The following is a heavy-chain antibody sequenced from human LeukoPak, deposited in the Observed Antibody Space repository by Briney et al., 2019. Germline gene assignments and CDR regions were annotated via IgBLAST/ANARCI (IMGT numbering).Heavy chain of an antibody. Sequence: GGSLRLSCAASGFTFSDYYMTWIRQAPGKGLEWVSYISGSSSNTNYADSVKGRFTISRDNAKNSLYLQMNSLRAEDTAVYYCARDYDSNGYYYPVYEYWGQGTLVTVSS. CDR1: GFTFSDYY. CDR2: ISGSSSNT. D-gene: IGHD3-22*01. V-gene: IGHV3-11*06. CDR3: ARDYDSNGYYYPVYEY. J-gene: IGHJ4*02.